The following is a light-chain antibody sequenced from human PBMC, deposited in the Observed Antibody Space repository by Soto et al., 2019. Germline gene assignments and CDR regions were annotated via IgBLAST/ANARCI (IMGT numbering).Light chain of an antibody. CDR1: QSVSSS. CDR3: QQRSNWLT. J-gene: IGKJ4*01. V-gene: IGKV3-11*01. CDR2: DAS. Sequence: EIVLTQSPATLSLSPGERATLPCRASQSVSSSLAWYQQKPGQAPRLLIYDASSRATGIPARFSGSGSGTDFTLTISSLEPEDFAVYYCQQRSNWLTFGGGTKVEIK.